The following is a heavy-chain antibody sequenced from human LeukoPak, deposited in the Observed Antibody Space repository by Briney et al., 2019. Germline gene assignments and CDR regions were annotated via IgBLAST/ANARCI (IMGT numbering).Heavy chain of an antibody. Sequence: GGSLRLSCAVSGFTFSSYTMHWVRQAPMKGLEWVSSISTSATYTYYADSVKGRFSVSRDNAKNSLYLQMNSLRAEDTAMYFCARDLEDYNNYGEMAIWGQGTLVTVSS. D-gene: IGHD4-11*01. CDR1: GFTFSSYT. V-gene: IGHV3-21*01. CDR2: ISTSATYT. CDR3: ARDLEDYNNYGEMAI. J-gene: IGHJ4*02.